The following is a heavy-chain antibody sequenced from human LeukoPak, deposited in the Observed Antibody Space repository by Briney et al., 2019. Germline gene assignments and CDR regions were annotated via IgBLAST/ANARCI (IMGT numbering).Heavy chain of an antibody. CDR1: GFTFSGYG. J-gene: IGHJ6*02. CDR3: AKDGGYNLPTASGMDV. Sequence: PGGSLRLSCVASGFTFSGYGMHWVRQAPGKGLEWVAVISYDGSNKYYADSVKGRFTISRDNSKNTLYLQMNSLRAEDTAVYYWAKDGGYNLPTASGMDVWGQGTTVTVSS. CDR2: ISYDGSNK. V-gene: IGHV3-30*18. D-gene: IGHD5-24*01.